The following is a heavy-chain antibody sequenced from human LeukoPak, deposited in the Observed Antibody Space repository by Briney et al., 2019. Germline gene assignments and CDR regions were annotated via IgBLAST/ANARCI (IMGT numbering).Heavy chain of an antibody. Sequence: GGSLRLSCAASGFTFSSYWMHWVRQAPGKGLVWVSRINSDGSSTNYADSVKGRFTISRDNAKNTLYLQMNSLRAEDTAVYYCARDWGRRADFDYWGQGTLVTVSS. D-gene: IGHD7-27*01. J-gene: IGHJ4*02. CDR3: ARDWGRRADFDY. CDR2: INSDGSST. V-gene: IGHV3-74*01. CDR1: GFTFSSYW.